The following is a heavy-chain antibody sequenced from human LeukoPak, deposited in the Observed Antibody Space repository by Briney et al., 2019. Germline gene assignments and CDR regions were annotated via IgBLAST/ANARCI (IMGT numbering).Heavy chain of an antibody. Sequence: GGSLSLSCAASGFTFSRHAMHWVRQAPGKGLEWVAVISSDGSNKYYADSVKGRFTISRDNSKNTLYLQMNSLRAEDTAVYYCAREGGNSLDYWGQGTLVTVSS. CDR3: AREGGNSLDY. J-gene: IGHJ4*02. CDR2: ISSDGSNK. D-gene: IGHD4-23*01. CDR1: GFTFSRHA. V-gene: IGHV3-30-3*01.